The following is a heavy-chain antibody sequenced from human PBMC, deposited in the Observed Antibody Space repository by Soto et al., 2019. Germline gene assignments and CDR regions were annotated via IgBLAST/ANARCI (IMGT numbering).Heavy chain of an antibody. V-gene: IGHV3-30-3*01. D-gene: IGHD6-13*01. CDR2: ISYEGSNK. J-gene: IGHJ4*02. Sequence: QVQLVESGGCVVQPGRSLRLSCAASGFTFSSYAMHWVRQAPGKGLEWVSVISYEGSNKYYADSVKGRFTIYRDNSKNTLYLQLNSLRAEDPAVYYCARGDEYRRRWYLADGSDRESPDYWGQGTLVTVAS. CDR3: ARGDEYRRRWYLADGSDRESPDY. CDR1: GFTFSSYA.